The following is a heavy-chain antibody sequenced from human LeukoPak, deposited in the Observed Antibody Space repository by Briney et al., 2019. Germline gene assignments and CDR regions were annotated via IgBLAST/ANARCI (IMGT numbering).Heavy chain of an antibody. J-gene: IGHJ4*02. CDR1: GYTFTDYY. CDR2: IMPMFGKT. CDR3: AGGRTDIVVVPATLRNYYFDX. Sequence: SVKVSCKASGYTFTDYYMHWVRQAPGQGLEWMGGIMPMFGKTNYAQKFQGRVTTTADKATSTAYMELSSLRSEDTAVYYCAGGRTDIVVVPATLRNYYFDXXXQGXLVTV. V-gene: IGHV1-69*06. D-gene: IGHD2-2*01.